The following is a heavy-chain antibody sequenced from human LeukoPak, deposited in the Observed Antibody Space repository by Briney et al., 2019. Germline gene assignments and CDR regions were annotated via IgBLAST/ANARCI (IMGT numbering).Heavy chain of an antibody. CDR2: INHSGST. CDR3: ARLYYDFWSGYYPFDY. CDR1: GYSISSGYY. J-gene: IGHJ4*02. Sequence: SETLSLTCAVSGYSISSGYYWSWIRQPPGKGLEWIGEINHSGSTNYNPSLKSRVTISVDTSKNQFSLKLRSVTAADTAVYYCARLYYDFWSGYYPFDYWGQGTLVTVSS. V-gene: IGHV4-34*01. D-gene: IGHD3-3*01.